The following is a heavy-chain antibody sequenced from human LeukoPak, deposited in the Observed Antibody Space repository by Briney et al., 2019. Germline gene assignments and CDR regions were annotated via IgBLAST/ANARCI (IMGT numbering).Heavy chain of an antibody. CDR3: ATSGLYCSSPSCRDY. CDR2: FGPEDGET. CDR1: VYTLTELS. J-gene: IGHJ4*02. D-gene: IGHD2-2*01. V-gene: IGHV1-24*01. Sequence: ASVKVSCKVSVYTLTELSMHCVRQAPGKGLEWIGGFGPEDGETIYAQKFQGRVTLTEDTSTDTAYIDLSRPRSEDTPVYYCATSGLYCSSPSCRDYWGQGTLVTVSS.